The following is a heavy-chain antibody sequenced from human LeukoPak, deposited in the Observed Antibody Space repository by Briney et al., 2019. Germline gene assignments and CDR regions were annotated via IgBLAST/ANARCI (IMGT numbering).Heavy chain of an antibody. J-gene: IGHJ5*02. CDR3: ASSVGATTDWFDP. Sequence: ASVKVSCKASGYTFTGYCMHWVRQAPGQGLEWMGWINPNSGGTNYAQKFQGRVTMTRDTSISTAYMELSRLRSDDTAVYYCASSVGATTDWFDPWGQGTLVTVSS. CDR1: GYTFTGYC. CDR2: INPNSGGT. D-gene: IGHD1-26*01. V-gene: IGHV1-2*02.